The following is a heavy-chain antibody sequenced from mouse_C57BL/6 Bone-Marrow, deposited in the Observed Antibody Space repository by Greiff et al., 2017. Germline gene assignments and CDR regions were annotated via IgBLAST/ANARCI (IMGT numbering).Heavy chain of an antibody. D-gene: IGHD1-1*01. J-gene: IGHJ4*01. CDR2: ISSGGDYI. CDR3: TRGEIYYYGSRPYYYAMDY. Sequence: EVHLVESGEGLVKPGGSLKLSCAASGFTFSSYAMSWVRQTPEKRLEWVAYISSGGDYIYYADTVKGRFTISRDNARNTLYLQMSSLKSEDTAMYYCTRGEIYYYGSRPYYYAMDYWGQGTSVTVSS. CDR1: GFTFSSYA. V-gene: IGHV5-9-1*02.